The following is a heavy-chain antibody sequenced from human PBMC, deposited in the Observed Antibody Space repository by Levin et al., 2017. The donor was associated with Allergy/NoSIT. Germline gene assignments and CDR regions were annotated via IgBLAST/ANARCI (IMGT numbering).Heavy chain of an antibody. CDR3: ARVAGYSYGYYFDY. J-gene: IGHJ4*02. CDR1: GGSTSSGGYS. V-gene: IGHV4-30-2*01. D-gene: IGHD5-18*01. CDR2: IYLSGST. Sequence: SETLSLTCAVSGGSTSSGGYSWSWIRQPPGKGLEWIGNIYLSGSTNDNPSLKSRVTMSVDRSKNQFSLKLSYVTAADTAVYYCARVAGYSYGYYFDYRGPGTLVTVSS.